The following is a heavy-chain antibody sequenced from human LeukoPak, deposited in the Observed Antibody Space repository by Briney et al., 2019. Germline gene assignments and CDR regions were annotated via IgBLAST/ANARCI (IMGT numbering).Heavy chain of an antibody. J-gene: IGHJ3*02. CDR3: ARVILEWLLDAFDI. CDR2: IYTSGST. V-gene: IGHV4-4*07. D-gene: IGHD3-3*01. CDR1: GGSISSYY. Sequence: PSETLSFTCTVSGGSISSYYWSWIRQPAGKGLEWIGRIYTSGSTNYNPSLKSRVTMSVDTSKNQFSLELSSVTAADTAVYYCARVILEWLLDAFDIWGQGTMVTVSS.